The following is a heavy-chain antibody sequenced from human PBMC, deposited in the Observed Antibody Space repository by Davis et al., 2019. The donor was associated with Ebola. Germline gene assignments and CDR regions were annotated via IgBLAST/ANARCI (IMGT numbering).Heavy chain of an antibody. CDR1: GFNFNSYA. Sequence: PGGSLRLSCAASGFNFNSYAMTWVRQAPGKGLEWVSSISPSGGRTYYADSVRSRFTISRDNSKNTLYLQMNSLRAEDAAVYYCTRTFYSGSGTYYNPDYWGQGTLVTVSS. J-gene: IGHJ4*02. CDR3: TRTFYSGSGTYYNPDY. CDR2: ISPSGGRT. V-gene: IGHV3-23*01. D-gene: IGHD3-10*01.